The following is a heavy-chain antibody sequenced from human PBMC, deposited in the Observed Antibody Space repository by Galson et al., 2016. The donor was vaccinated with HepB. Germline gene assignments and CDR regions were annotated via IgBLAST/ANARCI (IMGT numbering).Heavy chain of an antibody. D-gene: IGHD5-24*01. CDR1: GYTFTCYW. Sequence: QSGAEVKKPGESLKISCKGSGYTFTCYWIVWVRQMPGKGLEWMGFIYPGDSDTTYSPSFQGQVTISADKSISTAYLQWSSLKASDTAMYYCARQDGYNRYFDYWGQGTLVTVSS. V-gene: IGHV5-51*01. CDR3: ARQDGYNRYFDY. J-gene: IGHJ4*02. CDR2: IYPGDSDT.